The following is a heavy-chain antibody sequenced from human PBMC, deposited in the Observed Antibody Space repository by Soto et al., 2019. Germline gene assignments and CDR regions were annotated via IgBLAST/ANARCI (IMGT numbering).Heavy chain of an antibody. CDR1: GPSISSSTYY. CDR2: VDYSGSS. Sequence: PSETLSLTCTVSGPSISSSTYYWGWIRQPPGKGLEWIGNVDYSGSSYYSPSLKGRVTISVDTSKNQFSLKLSSVTAADTAVYYCARQPHFGVVQGWFDPWGQGTLVTVS. D-gene: IGHD3-3*01. J-gene: IGHJ5*02. CDR3: ARQPHFGVVQGWFDP. V-gene: IGHV4-39*01.